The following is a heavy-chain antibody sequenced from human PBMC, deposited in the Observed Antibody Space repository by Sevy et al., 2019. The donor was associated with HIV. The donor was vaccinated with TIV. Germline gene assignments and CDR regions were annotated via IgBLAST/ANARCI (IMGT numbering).Heavy chain of an antibody. V-gene: IGHV4-34*01. CDR3: ATHNWYYEAYFDY. CDR1: GGSFSGYY. J-gene: IGHJ4*02. Sequence: SETLSLTCAVYGGSFSGYYWSWIRQPPGKGLEWIGEINHSGSTNYNPSLKSRVTISVDTSKNQFSLKLSSVTAADTALYYCATHNWYYEAYFDYWGQGTLVTVSS. D-gene: IGHD1-7*01. CDR2: INHSGST.